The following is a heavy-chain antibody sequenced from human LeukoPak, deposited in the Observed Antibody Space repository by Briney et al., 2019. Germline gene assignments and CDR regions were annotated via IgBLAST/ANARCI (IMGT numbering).Heavy chain of an antibody. CDR3: ARDTGGTVTTLPKFDY. CDR2: IYYSRST. Sequence: PSETLSLTCSVSGGSISGSSYYWGWIRQPPGKGLEWIVSIYYSRSTYYNPSLKSRVTTSVDTSKNQFSLKLSSVTAADTAVYYCARDTGGTVTTLPKFDYWGQGTLVTVSS. J-gene: IGHJ4*02. CDR1: GGSISGSSYY. D-gene: IGHD4-17*01. V-gene: IGHV4-39*02.